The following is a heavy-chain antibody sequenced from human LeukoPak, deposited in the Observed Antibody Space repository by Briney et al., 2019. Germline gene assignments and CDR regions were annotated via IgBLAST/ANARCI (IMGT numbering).Heavy chain of an antibody. CDR2: IYYSGST. V-gene: IGHV4-31*11. D-gene: IGHD3-22*01. CDR1: GGSFSGYF. CDR3: ARSSGYYDN. J-gene: IGHJ4*02. Sequence: PSETLSLTCAVSGGSFSGYFWSWIRQHPGKGLEWIGYIYYSGSTYYNPSLKSRVTISVDTSKNQFSLKLSSVTAADTAVYYCARSSGYYDNWGQGTLVTVSS.